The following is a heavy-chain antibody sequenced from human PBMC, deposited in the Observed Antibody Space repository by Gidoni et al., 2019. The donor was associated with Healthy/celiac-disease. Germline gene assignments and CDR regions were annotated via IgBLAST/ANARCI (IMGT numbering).Heavy chain of an antibody. CDR3: ARIGVAAGGGDY. CDR2: IDWDDDK. J-gene: IGHJ4*02. CDR1: GFSLSTSGMC. Sequence: QVTLRESVPALVKPTQTLTLTCTFSGFSLSTSGMCVSWIRQPPGKALEWLARIDWDDDKYYSTSLKTRRTISKDTSKNQVVLTMTNMDPVDTATYYCARIGVAAGGGDYWGQGTLVTVSS. D-gene: IGHD6-13*01. V-gene: IGHV2-70*15.